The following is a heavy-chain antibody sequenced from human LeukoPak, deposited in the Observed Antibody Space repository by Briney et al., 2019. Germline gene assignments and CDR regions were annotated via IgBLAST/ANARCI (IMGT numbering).Heavy chain of an antibody. V-gene: IGHV3-21*05. CDR1: GFTFSSYG. CDR3: ARDGY. Sequence: GGSLRLSCAASGFTFSSYGMTWVRQAPGKGLEWVSYISSSSYIYYADSVKGRFTISRDNAKNSLYLQMNSLRAEDTAVYYCARDGYWGQGTLVTVSS. J-gene: IGHJ4*02. CDR2: ISSSSYI.